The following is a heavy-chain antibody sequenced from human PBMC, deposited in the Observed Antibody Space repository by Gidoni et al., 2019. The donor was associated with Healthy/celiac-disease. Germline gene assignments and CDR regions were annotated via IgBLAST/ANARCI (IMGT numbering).Heavy chain of an antibody. CDR2: IDPSDSYT. V-gene: IGHV5-10-1*03. D-gene: IGHD6-19*01. CDR3: ARHGQWLSTWFDP. J-gene: IGHJ5*02. CDR1: GYSFTSYW. Sequence: EVPLVQSGAEVKKPGESLRISCKGSGYSFTSYWISWVRQMPGKGLEWLGRIDPSDSYTNYSPSFQGHVTISVDKSISTAYLQWSSLKASDTAMYYCARHGQWLSTWFDPWGQGTLVTVSS.